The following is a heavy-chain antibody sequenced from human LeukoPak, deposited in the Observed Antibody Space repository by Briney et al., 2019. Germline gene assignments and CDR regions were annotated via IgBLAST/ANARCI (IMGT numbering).Heavy chain of an antibody. CDR1: GFTFSSYA. V-gene: IGHV3-30-3*01. CDR2: ISYDGSNK. D-gene: IGHD3-10*01. CDR3: VGWAPVLDYYGSGRDFDY. J-gene: IGHJ4*02. Sequence: PGGSLRLSCAASGFTFSSYAMHWVRQAPGKGLEWVAVISYDGSNKYYADSVKGRFTISRDNSKNTLYLQMNSLRAEDTAVYYCVGWAPVLDYYGSGRDFDYWGQGTLVTVSS.